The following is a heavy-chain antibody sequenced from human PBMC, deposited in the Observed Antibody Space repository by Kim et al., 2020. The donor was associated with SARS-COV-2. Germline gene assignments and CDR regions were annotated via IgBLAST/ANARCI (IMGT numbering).Heavy chain of an antibody. CDR2: ISYDGSNK. V-gene: IGHV3-30-3*01. Sequence: GGSLRLSCAASGFTFSSYAMHWVRQAPGKGLEWVAVISYDGSNKYYADSVKGRFTISRDNSKNTLYLQMNSLRAEDTAVYYCARSSGSGSLDYWGQGTLVTVSS. CDR3: ARSSGSGSLDY. CDR1: GFTFSSYA. D-gene: IGHD3-10*01. J-gene: IGHJ4*02.